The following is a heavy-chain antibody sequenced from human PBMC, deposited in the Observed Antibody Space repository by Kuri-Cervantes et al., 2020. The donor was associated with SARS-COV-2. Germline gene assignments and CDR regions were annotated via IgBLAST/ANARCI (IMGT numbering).Heavy chain of an antibody. CDR2: IRYDGSNK. V-gene: IGHV3-30*02. D-gene: IGHD3-3*01. J-gene: IGHJ6*03. CDR3: AKDSNDLWSGGGWHYYYYYYMDV. CDR1: GFTFSSYG. Sequence: GGSLRLSCAASGFTFSSYGMHWVRQAPGKGLEWVAFIRYDGSNKYYADSVKGRFTISRDNSKNTLYLQMNSLRAEDTAVYYCAKDSNDLWSGGGWHYYYYYYMDVWGKGTTVTVSS.